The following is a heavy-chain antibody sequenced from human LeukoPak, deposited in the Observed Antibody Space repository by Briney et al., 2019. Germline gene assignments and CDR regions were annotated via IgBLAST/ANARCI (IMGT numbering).Heavy chain of an antibody. J-gene: IGHJ4*02. D-gene: IGHD2-21*02. V-gene: IGHV3-33*01. Sequence: PGRSLRLSCAASGFTFSSYGMHGVRQAPGKGLEWVAVIWYDGSNKYYADSVKGRFTISRDNSKNTLYLQMNSLRAEDTAVYYCARDAQCGGDCYSSPGYWGQGTLVTVSS. CDR3: ARDAQCGGDCYSSPGY. CDR1: GFTFSSYG. CDR2: IWYDGSNK.